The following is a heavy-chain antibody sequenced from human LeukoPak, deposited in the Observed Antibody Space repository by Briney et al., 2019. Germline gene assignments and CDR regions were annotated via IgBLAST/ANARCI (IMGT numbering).Heavy chain of an antibody. CDR1: GGSFSGFY. CDR3: ARVPKYFDL. Sequence: SETLSLTCAVYGGSFSGFYWSWIRQPPGKGLEWIGEINHRGSTNYNPSLKSRVTISVDTSKNQFPLKLSSVTAADTAVYYCARVPKYFDLWGRGTLVTVSS. J-gene: IGHJ2*01. V-gene: IGHV4-34*01. CDR2: INHRGST.